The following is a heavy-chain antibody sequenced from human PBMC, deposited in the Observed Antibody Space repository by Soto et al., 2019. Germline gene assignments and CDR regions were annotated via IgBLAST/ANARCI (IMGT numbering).Heavy chain of an antibody. CDR3: ATGLSGWVDY. J-gene: IGHJ4*02. V-gene: IGHV3-21*01. CDR1: GFTFSSYS. Sequence: GGSLRLSCAASGFTFSSYSMNWVRQAPGKGLEWVSSISSSSSYIYYADSVKGRFTIPRDNAKNSLYLQMNSLRAEDTAVYYCATGLSGWVDYWGQGTLVTVSS. CDR2: ISSSSSYI. D-gene: IGHD6-19*01.